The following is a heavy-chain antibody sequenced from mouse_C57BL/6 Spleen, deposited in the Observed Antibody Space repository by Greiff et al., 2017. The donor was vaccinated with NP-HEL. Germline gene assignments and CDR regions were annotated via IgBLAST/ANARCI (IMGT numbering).Heavy chain of an antibody. Sequence: QVQLQQPGAELVRPGSSVKLSCKASGYTFTSYWMHWVKQRPIQGLEWIGNIDPSDSETHYNQKFKDKATLTVDKSSSTAYMQLSSLTSEDSAVYYCARWQSNLDYFDYWGQGTTLTVSS. CDR1: GYTFTSYW. D-gene: IGHD4-1*01. V-gene: IGHV1-52*01. CDR2: IDPSDSET. J-gene: IGHJ2*01. CDR3: ARWQSNLDYFDY.